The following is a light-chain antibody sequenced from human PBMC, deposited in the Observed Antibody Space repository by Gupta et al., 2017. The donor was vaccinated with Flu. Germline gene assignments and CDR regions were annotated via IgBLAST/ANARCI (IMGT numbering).Light chain of an antibody. V-gene: IGLV3-21*02. CDR3: QVWDGNTDHVV. J-gene: IGLJ2*01. CDR1: HIGGKC. CDR2: DDS. Sequence: SYVLPQPPSVSLAPGQTASLTCARDHIGGKCVHWYQQKPGQAPLLVFYDDSDRPSGIPERFSGSNSGNTATLTISRVEAGDEADYYCQVWDGNTDHVVFGGGTKLTVL.